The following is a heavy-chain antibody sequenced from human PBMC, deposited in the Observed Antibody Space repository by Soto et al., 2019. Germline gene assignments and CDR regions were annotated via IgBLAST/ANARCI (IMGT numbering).Heavy chain of an antibody. V-gene: IGHV1-3*01. CDR1: GYTFTSYA. CDR3: ARAGGVDTAMFYLYYYYYGMDV. CDR2: INAGNGNT. J-gene: IGHJ6*02. D-gene: IGHD5-18*01. Sequence: ASVKVSCKASGYTFTSYAMHWVRQAPGQRLEWRGWINAGNGNTTYSQKFKGRVTITRDTSASTAYMELSSLRSEDTAVYYCARAGGVDTAMFYLYYYYYGMDVWGQGTTVTVSS.